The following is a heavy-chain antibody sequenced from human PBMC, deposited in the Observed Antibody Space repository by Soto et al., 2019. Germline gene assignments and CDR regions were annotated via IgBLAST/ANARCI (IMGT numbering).Heavy chain of an antibody. CDR1: GFTFSSYA. V-gene: IGHV3-23*01. CDR3: ASPDIVVVPAATKAVDAFDI. J-gene: IGHJ3*02. CDR2: ISGSGGST. Sequence: GGSLRLSCAASGFTFSSYAMSWVRQAPGKGLEWVSAISGSGGSTYYADSVKGRFTISRENSKNTLYLQMNSLRAEDTAVYYCASPDIVVVPAATKAVDAFDIWGQGTMVTVSS. D-gene: IGHD2-2*01.